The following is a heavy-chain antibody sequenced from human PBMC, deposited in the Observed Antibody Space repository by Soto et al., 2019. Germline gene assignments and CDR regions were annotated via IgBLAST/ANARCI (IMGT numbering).Heavy chain of an antibody. CDR1: GFTFSSYG. CDR2: ISYDGSNK. J-gene: IGHJ4*02. V-gene: IGHV3-30*18. Sequence: QVQLVESGGGVVQPGRSLRLSCAASGFTFSSYGMHWVRQAPGKGLEWVAVISYDGSNKYYADSVKGRFTISRDNSKNTLYLQMNSLRAEDTAVYYCAKGVAVAGTPVDYWGQGTLVTVSS. D-gene: IGHD6-19*01. CDR3: AKGVAVAGTPVDY.